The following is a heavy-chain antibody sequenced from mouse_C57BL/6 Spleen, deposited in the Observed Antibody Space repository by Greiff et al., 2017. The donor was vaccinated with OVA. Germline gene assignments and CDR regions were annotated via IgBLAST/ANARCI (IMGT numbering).Heavy chain of an antibody. CDR2: IHPNSGST. J-gene: IGHJ4*01. CDR3: ARYSNYDYAMDY. V-gene: IGHV1-64*01. Sequence: QVQLQQPGAELVKPGASVKLSCKASGYTFTSYWMHWVKQRPGQGLEWIGMIHPNSGSTNYNEKFKSKATLTVDKSASTAYMQLSSLTSEDSAVYYCARYSNYDYAMDYWGQGTSVTVSS. CDR1: GYTFTSYW. D-gene: IGHD2-5*01.